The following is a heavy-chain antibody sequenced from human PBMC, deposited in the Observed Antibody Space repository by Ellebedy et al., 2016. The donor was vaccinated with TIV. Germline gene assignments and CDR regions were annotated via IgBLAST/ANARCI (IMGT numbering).Heavy chain of an antibody. CDR3: ARLKLLWFGEFYYYYGMDV. D-gene: IGHD3-10*01. Sequence: GSLRLXXAVYGGSFSGYYWSWIRQPPGKGLEWIGEINHSGSTNYNPSLKSRVTISVDTSKNQFSLKLSSVTAADTAVYYCARLKLLWFGEFYYYYGMDVWGQGTTVTVSS. CDR2: INHSGST. CDR1: GGSFSGYY. J-gene: IGHJ6*02. V-gene: IGHV4-34*01.